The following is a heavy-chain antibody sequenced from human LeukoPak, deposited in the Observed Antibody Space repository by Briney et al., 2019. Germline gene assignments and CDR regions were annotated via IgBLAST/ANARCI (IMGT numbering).Heavy chain of an antibody. D-gene: IGHD2-21*02. J-gene: IGHJ4*02. V-gene: IGHV3-23*01. CDR2: IRGGGSFT. CDR3: AKALSPDGGDLDY. Sequence: GGSLRLSCAASGFTFSNYAMNWVRQAPGKGLEWVSGIRGGGSFTYYADSVKGRFTISRDNSKNTLYLQMDSLTVEDSAVYYCAKALSPDGGDLDYWAREPWSPSPQ. CDR1: GFTFSNYA.